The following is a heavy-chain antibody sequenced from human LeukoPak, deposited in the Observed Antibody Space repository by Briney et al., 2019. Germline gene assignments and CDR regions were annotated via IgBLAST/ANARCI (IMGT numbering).Heavy chain of an antibody. Sequence: PGGSLRLSCAASGFTFSSYWMHWVRQAPGKGLVWVSRINTGGSSTSYADSVKGRFTISRDNAKNTLYLQMNSLRAEDTAVYYCAKDTLPIAAAGTLFDYWGQGTLVTVSS. J-gene: IGHJ4*02. D-gene: IGHD6-13*01. CDR2: INTGGSST. CDR1: GFTFSSYW. CDR3: AKDTLPIAAAGTLFDY. V-gene: IGHV3-74*01.